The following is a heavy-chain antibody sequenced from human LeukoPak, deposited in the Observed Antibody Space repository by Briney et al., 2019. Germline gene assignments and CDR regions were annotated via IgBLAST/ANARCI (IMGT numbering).Heavy chain of an antibody. D-gene: IGHD3-22*01. J-gene: IGHJ4*02. CDR1: GGSISSYY. V-gene: IGHV4-4*07. CDR2: IYTSGST. Sequence: SETLSLTCTVSGGSISSYYWSWIRQPAGKGLEWIGRIYTSGSTNYNPSLKSRVTISVDTSKNQLSLKLSSVTAADTAVYYCARVYYDSSGYSDYFDYWGQGTLVTVSS. CDR3: ARVYYDSSGYSDYFDY.